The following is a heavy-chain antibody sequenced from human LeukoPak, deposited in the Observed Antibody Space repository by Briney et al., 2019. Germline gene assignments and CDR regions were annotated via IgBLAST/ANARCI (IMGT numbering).Heavy chain of an antibody. CDR2: IDPSDSST. Sequence: GESLKISCKGSGYSFTTYWITWARGMPGKGREWMGSIDPSDSSTYYRRSSQGYFTISADTSISTAYLQWSSLTAPDTAMYYCTRQRSGWPLDFWGQGTLVTVSS. J-gene: IGHJ4*02. V-gene: IGHV5-10-1*01. D-gene: IGHD6-19*01. CDR3: TRQRSGWPLDF. CDR1: GYSFTTYW.